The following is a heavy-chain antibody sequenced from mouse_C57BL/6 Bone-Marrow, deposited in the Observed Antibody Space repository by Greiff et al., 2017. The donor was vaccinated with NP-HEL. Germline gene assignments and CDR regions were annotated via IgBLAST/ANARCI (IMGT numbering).Heavy chain of an antibody. CDR1: GFSLTSYG. D-gene: IGHD2-3*01. CDR2: IWRGGST. Sequence: QVQLQQSGPGLVQPSQSLSITCTVSGFSLTSYGVHWVRQSPGKGLEWLGVIWRGGSTDYNAAFMSRLSITKDNSKSQVFFKMNSLQADDTAIYYCAKEDGWLQGYYFDYWGQGTTLTVSS. CDR3: AKEDGWLQGYYFDY. V-gene: IGHV2-5*01. J-gene: IGHJ2*01.